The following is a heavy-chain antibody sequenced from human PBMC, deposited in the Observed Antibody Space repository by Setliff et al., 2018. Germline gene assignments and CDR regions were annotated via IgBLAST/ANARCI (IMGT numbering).Heavy chain of an antibody. Sequence: SETLSLTCTVSGGSISSHYWSWIRQPPGKGLEWIGYIYYSGSTNYNPSLKSQVTISVDTSKNQFSLKLSSVTAADTAVYYCARDLDLNYDFWSGYYYGNAFDIWVQGTMVTVSS. CDR2: IYYSGST. V-gene: IGHV4-59*11. D-gene: IGHD3-3*01. J-gene: IGHJ3*02. CDR1: GGSISSHY. CDR3: ARDLDLNYDFWSGYYYGNAFDI.